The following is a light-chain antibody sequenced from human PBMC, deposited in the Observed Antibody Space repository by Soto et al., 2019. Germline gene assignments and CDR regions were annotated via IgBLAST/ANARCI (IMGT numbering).Light chain of an antibody. CDR1: QSVSIK. CDR2: DTS. J-gene: IGKJ5*01. CDR3: QQYNNWPPIT. Sequence: EIVFTHSPASLSLSPGERATLSCRASQSVSIKLAWYQQKPGQAPRLLIYDTSTRATGIPARFSGSGSGTEFTLTISSLQSEDFAVYYCQQYNNWPPITFGQGTRLEIK. V-gene: IGKV3-15*01.